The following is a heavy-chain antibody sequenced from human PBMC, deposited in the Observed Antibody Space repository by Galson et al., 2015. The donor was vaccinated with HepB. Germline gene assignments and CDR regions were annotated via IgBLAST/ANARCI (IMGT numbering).Heavy chain of an antibody. CDR3: ASRDFLWFGETYYYYYGMDV. J-gene: IGHJ6*02. Sequence: SVKVSCKASGYTFTGYYMHWVRQAPGQGLEWMGWINPNSGGTNYAQKFQGRVTMTRDTSISTAYMELSRLRSDDTAVYYCASRDFLWFGETYYYYYGMDVWGQGTTVTVSS. CDR1: GYTFTGYY. V-gene: IGHV1-2*02. D-gene: IGHD3-10*01. CDR2: INPNSGGT.